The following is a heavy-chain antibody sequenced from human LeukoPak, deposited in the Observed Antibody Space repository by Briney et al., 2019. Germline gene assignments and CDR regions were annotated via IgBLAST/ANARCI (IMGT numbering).Heavy chain of an antibody. J-gene: IGHJ4*02. V-gene: IGHV1-58*01. CDR2: IVVGSGNT. D-gene: IGHD6-13*01. CDR3: ARRIAAAGHFDY. Sequence: GASVKVSCKASGFTFTSSAVQWVRQARGQRLEWIGWIVVGSGNTNYAQKFQERVTITRDTSISTAYMELSSLRSDDTAVFYCARRIAAAGHFDYWGQGTLVTVSS. CDR1: GFTFTSSA.